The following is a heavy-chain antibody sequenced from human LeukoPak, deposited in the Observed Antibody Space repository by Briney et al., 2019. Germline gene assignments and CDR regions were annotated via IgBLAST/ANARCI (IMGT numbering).Heavy chain of an antibody. CDR2: LSFDGDEK. CDR3: AKVYSSSWSHFDY. J-gene: IGHJ4*02. Sequence: GGSLRLSCVASGFTFNTYSMHWVRQAPGKGLEWVAVLSFDGDEKHYADSVKGRFTISRDNSKNALYLQMNSLRAEDTAVFYCAKVYSSSWSHFDYWGQGTLVTVSS. D-gene: IGHD6-13*01. CDR1: GFTFNTYS. V-gene: IGHV3-30-3*01.